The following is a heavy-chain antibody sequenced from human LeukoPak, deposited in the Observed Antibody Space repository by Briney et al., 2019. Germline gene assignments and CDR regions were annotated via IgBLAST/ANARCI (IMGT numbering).Heavy chain of an antibody. J-gene: IGHJ4*02. CDR3: ARVGPYYGSGSLDY. D-gene: IGHD3-10*01. CDR2: INHSGST. CDR1: GGSFSGYY. V-gene: IGHV4-34*01. Sequence: SETLSLTCAVYGGSFSGYYWSWIRQPPGKGLEWIGEINHSGSTNYNPSLKSRVTISVDTSKNQFSLKLSSVTAADTAVYYCARVGPYYGSGSLDYWGQGTLVTVSS.